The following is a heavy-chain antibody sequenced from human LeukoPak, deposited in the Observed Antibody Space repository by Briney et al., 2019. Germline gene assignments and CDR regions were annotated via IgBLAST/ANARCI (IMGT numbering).Heavy chain of an antibody. V-gene: IGHV4-34*01. CDR2: INHSGST. J-gene: IGHJ5*02. Sequence: KSSGTLSLTCAVYGGSFSGYYWSWIRQPPGKGLEWIGEINHSGSTNYNPSLKSRVAISVDTSKNQFSLKLSSVTAADTAVYYCARGQYYDSSGYYGGWFDPWGQGTLVTVSS. CDR1: GGSFSGYY. D-gene: IGHD3-22*01. CDR3: ARGQYYDSSGYYGGWFDP.